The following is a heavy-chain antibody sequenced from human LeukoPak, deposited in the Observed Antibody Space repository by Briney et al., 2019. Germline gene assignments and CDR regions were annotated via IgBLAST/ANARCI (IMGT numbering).Heavy chain of an antibody. V-gene: IGHV3-30-3*01. CDR1: GFTFSSYA. Sequence: GRSLRLSCAASGFTFSSYAMHWVRQAPGKGLEWVAVISYDGSNKYYADSVKGRFTISRDNAKNSLYLQMNSLRAEDTAVYYCARERGRRGYYDSSGYYMESSYWGQGTLVTVSS. J-gene: IGHJ4*02. CDR3: ARERGRRGYYDSSGYYMESSY. CDR2: ISYDGSNK. D-gene: IGHD3-22*01.